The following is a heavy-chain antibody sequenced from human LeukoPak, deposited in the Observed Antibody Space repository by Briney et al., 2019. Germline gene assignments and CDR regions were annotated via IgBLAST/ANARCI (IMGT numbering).Heavy chain of an antibody. D-gene: IGHD6-19*01. CDR2: INPNSGGT. CDR3: ARMTVSGRDNWFDP. J-gene: IGHJ5*02. CDR1: GYTFTGYY. V-gene: IGHV1-2*02. Sequence: ASVKVSCKASGYTFTGYYMHWVRQAPGQGLEWMGWINPNSGGTNYAQKFQGRVTMTRDTSINTAYMELSSLRSEDTAMYYCARMTVSGRDNWFDPWGQGTLVTVSS.